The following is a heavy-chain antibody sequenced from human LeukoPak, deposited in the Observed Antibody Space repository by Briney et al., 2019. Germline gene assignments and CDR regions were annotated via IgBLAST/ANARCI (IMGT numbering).Heavy chain of an antibody. V-gene: IGHV3-74*01. D-gene: IGHD6-25*01. Sequence: GGSLRLSCAASGFTFSSYWMHWVRQAPGKGLVWVSRISTDGSNTGYADSVKSRFTISRDNAKNTLYLQMNSLRADDTAVYYCARFAAGGSYYYYMDVWGKGTTVTVSS. CDR1: GFTFSSYW. J-gene: IGHJ6*03. CDR2: ISTDGSNT. CDR3: ARFAAGGSYYYYMDV.